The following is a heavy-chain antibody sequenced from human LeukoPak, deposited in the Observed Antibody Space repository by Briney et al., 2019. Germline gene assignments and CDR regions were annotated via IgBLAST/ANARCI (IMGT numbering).Heavy chain of an antibody. CDR2: ISQDGVDK. D-gene: IGHD5-24*01. CDR3: AKDLGDDYNYFDY. J-gene: IGHJ4*02. V-gene: IGHV3-30*18. CDR1: GFTFSNVG. Sequence: GRSLRLSCAASGFTFSNVGFHWVRQAPGEGLEWVATISQDGVDKYYADSVKGRFTMSRDNSKHTLYLQMNSLKPEDTGLYYCAKDLGDDYNYFDYWGQGTLVTVSS.